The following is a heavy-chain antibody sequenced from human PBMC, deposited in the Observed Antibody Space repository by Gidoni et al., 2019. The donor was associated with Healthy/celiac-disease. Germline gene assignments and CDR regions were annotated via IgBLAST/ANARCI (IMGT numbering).Heavy chain of an antibody. CDR1: GGSFSGYY. V-gene: IGHV4-34*01. CDR3: ARDYGSGSS. J-gene: IGHJ4*02. Sequence: QLQLHQWGEGLLKPSETLSLTCAVYGGSFSGYYWRWILQPPGKGLEWIGEINHSGSTNYNPSLKSRVTISVDTSKNQFSLKLSSVTAADTAVYYCARDYGSGSSWGQGTLVTVSS. D-gene: IGHD3-10*01. CDR2: INHSGST.